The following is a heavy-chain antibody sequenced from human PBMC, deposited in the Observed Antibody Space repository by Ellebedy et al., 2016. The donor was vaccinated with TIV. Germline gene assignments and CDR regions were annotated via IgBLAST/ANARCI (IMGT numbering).Heavy chain of an antibody. CDR3: VRDAGWAVAGTYQALEPSRY. Sequence: GGSLRLSCAASGFAFDTYNMNWVRQAPGKGLEWVSYISSSSSAIYYADSVKGRFTISRDNAKNSLFLQMNSLRDEDTAVYYCVRDAGWAVAGTYQALEPSRYWGQGTLVTVSS. CDR2: ISSSSSAI. D-gene: IGHD6-19*01. CDR1: GFAFDTYN. J-gene: IGHJ4*02. V-gene: IGHV3-48*02.